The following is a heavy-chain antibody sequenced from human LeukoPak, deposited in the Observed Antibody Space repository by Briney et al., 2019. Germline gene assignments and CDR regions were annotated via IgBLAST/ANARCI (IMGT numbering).Heavy chain of an antibody. CDR2: MSTSGGST. V-gene: IGHV3-23*01. Sequence: GGSLRLSCAASGFTFSSYAMSWVRQAPGKGLEWVSTMSTSGGSTYYADSVKDRSTISRDNSKNTLFLHMNSLRAEDTAVYYCARAVDFWSGYPQPNWFDPWGQGTLVTVSS. CDR1: GFTFSSYA. CDR3: ARAVDFWSGYPQPNWFDP. D-gene: IGHD3-3*01. J-gene: IGHJ5*02.